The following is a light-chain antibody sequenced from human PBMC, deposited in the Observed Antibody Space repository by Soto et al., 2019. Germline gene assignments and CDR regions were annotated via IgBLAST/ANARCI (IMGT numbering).Light chain of an antibody. CDR3: SSYAGSNNVL. CDR1: SSDVGGYNF. Sequence: QSVLTQPPSASGSPGQSVTISCTGTSSDVGGYNFVSWYQQYPGKAPKLMIYEVSERPSGVPDRFSGSKSGNTASLTVSGLQPEDEADYYCSSYAGSNNVLFGGGTQLTVL. CDR2: EVS. J-gene: IGLJ2*01. V-gene: IGLV2-8*01.